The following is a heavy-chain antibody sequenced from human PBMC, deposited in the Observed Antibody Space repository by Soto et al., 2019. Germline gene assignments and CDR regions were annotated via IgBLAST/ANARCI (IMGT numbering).Heavy chain of an antibody. CDR2: INAYNGNT. D-gene: IGHD3-10*01. V-gene: IGHV1-3*01. CDR1: GITFTTYA. Sequence: ASVKVSCKASGITFTTYAIHWVRQAPGQGLEWMGWINAYNGNTRYSQKFQGRDTMTTDTSTSTAYMELRSLRSDDTAVYYCARDPLWFGEPEYFQHWGQGTLVTVSS. J-gene: IGHJ1*01. CDR3: ARDPLWFGEPEYFQH.